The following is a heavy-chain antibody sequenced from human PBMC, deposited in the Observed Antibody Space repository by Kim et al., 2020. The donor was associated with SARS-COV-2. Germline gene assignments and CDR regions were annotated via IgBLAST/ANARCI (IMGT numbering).Heavy chain of an antibody. J-gene: IGHJ4*02. CDR2: IYSGGST. V-gene: IGHV3-53*01. CDR1: GFTVSSNY. D-gene: IGHD2-2*01. CDR3: ARLGLGYCSRTSCQNDY. Sequence: GGSLRLSCAASGFTVSSNYMSWVRQAPGKGLEWVSVIYSGGSTYYADSVKGRFTISRDNSKNTLYLQMNSLRADDTAVYYCARLGLGYCSRTSCQNDYWGQGTLVTVSS.